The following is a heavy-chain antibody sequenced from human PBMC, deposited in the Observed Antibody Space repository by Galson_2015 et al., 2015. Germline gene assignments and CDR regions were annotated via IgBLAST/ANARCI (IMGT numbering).Heavy chain of an antibody. CDR1: GGSLSTRGGG. D-gene: IGHD3-10*01. V-gene: IGHV2-5*02. J-gene: IGHJ3*02. Sequence: PGVGRTPQALTLTCTFSGGSLSTRGGGGGGIPTPPGKAPEGVGLTYLDDDKRYRPSLKSRLTITNDTSKNQVVLTMTNMDPVDTATYYCAHSLYGFLDAFDIWGQGTMVTVSS. CDR2: TYLDDDK. CDR3: AHSLYGFLDAFDI.